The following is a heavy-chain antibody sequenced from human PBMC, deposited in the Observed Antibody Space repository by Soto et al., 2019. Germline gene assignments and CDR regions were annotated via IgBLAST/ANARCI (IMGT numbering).Heavy chain of an antibody. V-gene: IGHV1-69*13. D-gene: IGHD1-26*01. CDR3: ARAVGAPAVFSFDI. CDR1: GGTFSSYA. Sequence: ASVKVSCKASGGTFSSYAISWVRQAPGQGLEWMGGIIPIFGTANYAQKFQGRVTITADESTSTAYMELSSLRSEDTAVYYCARAVGAPAVFSFDIWGQGXMVTVSS. J-gene: IGHJ3*02. CDR2: IIPIFGTA.